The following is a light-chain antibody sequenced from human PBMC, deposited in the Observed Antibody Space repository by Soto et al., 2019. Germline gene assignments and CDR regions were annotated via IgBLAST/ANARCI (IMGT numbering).Light chain of an antibody. CDR1: QSISSY. J-gene: IGKJ1*01. CDR2: AAS. CDR3: QQSYSAPPT. V-gene: IGKV1-39*01. Sequence: DTQMTQSPSSLSASVGDRVTITCRASQSISSYLNWYQQKPGKAPKLLIFAASSLQSGVPSRFSGRGSGTDFTLTISSLQPEDIATYYCQQSYSAPPTFGRGTKVEIK.